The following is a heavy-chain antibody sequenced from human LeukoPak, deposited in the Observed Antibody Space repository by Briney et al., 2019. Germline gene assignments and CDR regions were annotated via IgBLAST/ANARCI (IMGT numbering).Heavy chain of an antibody. CDR1: GFTFSSYA. Sequence: PGGSLRLSCAASGFTFSSYAMSWVRQAPGKGLEWVSAISGSGGSTYYADSVKGRFTISRDNSKNTLYLQMNSLRAEDTAVYYCAKDWFGENYYYGMDVWGQGTTVTVSS. D-gene: IGHD3-10*01. J-gene: IGHJ6*02. V-gene: IGHV3-23*01. CDR3: AKDWFGENYYYGMDV. CDR2: ISGSGGST.